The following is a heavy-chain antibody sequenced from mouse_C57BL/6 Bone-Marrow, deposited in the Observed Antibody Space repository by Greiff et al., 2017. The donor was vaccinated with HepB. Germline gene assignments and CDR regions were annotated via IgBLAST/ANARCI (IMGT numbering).Heavy chain of an antibody. J-gene: IGHJ3*01. D-gene: IGHD2-4*01. CDR1: GYSITSGYY. V-gene: IGHV3-6*01. Sequence: EVHLVESGPGLVKPSQSLSLTCSVTGYSITSGYYWNWIRQFPGNKLEWMGYISYDGSNNYNPSLKNRISITRDTSKNQFFLKLNSVTTEDTATYYCARDPPYYDYLFAYWGQGTLVTVSA. CDR2: ISYDGSN. CDR3: ARDPPYYDYLFAY.